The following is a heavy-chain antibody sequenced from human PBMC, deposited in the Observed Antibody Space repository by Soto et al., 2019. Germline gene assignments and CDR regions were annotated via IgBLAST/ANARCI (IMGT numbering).Heavy chain of an antibody. Sequence: VQLVESGGGLVQPGGSLRLSCAASGFTFSSYSMNWVRQAPGKGLEWVSYISSSSSTIYYADSVKGRFTISRDNAKNSLYLQMNSLRAEDTAVYYCARDGSRYYYYMDVWGKGTTVTVSS. CDR2: ISSSSSTI. CDR1: GFTFSSYS. J-gene: IGHJ6*03. V-gene: IGHV3-48*01. CDR3: ARDGSRYYYYMDV.